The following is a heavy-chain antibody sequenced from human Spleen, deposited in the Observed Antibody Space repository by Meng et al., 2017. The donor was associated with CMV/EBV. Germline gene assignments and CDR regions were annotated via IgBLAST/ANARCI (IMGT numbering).Heavy chain of an antibody. CDR1: GFTVSSNY. Sequence: LSLTCAASGFTVSSNYMSWVRQAPGKGLEWVSVVYSAGSTYYADSVKGRFTISRDNSKNTLYLQMNSLRAGDTAVYYCARGKRVAGGENGMDVWGQGTTVTVSS. CDR2: VYSAGST. D-gene: IGHD6-19*01. CDR3: ARGKRVAGGENGMDV. J-gene: IGHJ6*02. V-gene: IGHV3-66*02.